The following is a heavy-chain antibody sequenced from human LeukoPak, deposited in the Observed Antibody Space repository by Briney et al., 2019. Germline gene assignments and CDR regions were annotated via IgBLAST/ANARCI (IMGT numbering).Heavy chain of an antibody. D-gene: IGHD4-11*01. V-gene: IGHV3-66*01. CDR3: AAYSSTLGWLDP. J-gene: IGHJ5*02. CDR2: IYSGGTT. CDR1: GFTVSSNF. Sequence: GGSVRLSCAASGFTVSSNFMSWVRQAPGMGLERVSVIYSGGTTNYADSVKGRFAISRDSSKNTLYLQMNSLRSEDTAVYYCAAYSSTLGWLDPWGQGTLVTVSS.